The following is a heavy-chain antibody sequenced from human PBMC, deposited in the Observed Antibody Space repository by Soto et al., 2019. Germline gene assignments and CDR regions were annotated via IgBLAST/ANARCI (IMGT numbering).Heavy chain of an antibody. Sequence: GGSLRLSCEASGFTLGNYHMSWVRQAPGKGLEWVAGISTGGNGITYADSVKGRFTISRDNSRNTLYLQMNSLRVEDTAVYYWERGPSQQLAYWGQGTLVTVSS. D-gene: IGHD1-1*01. V-gene: IGHV3-23*01. CDR1: GFTLGNYH. J-gene: IGHJ4*01. CDR3: ERGPSQQLAY. CDR2: ISTGGNGI.